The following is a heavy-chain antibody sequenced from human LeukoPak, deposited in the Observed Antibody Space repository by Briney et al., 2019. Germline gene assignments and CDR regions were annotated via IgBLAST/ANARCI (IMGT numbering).Heavy chain of an antibody. Sequence: SETLSLTCTVSGYSISSGYYWGWIRQPPGKGLEWIGSIYHSGSTYYNPSLKSRVTISVDTSKNQFSLKLSSVTAADTAVYYCASSPATIPYYYYGMDVWGQGTTVTVSS. V-gene: IGHV4-38-2*02. CDR2: IYHSGST. J-gene: IGHJ6*01. CDR3: ASSPATIPYYYYGMDV. D-gene: IGHD5-12*01. CDR1: GYSISSGYY.